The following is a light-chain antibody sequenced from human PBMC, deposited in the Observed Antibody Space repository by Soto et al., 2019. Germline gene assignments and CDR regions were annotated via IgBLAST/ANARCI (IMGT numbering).Light chain of an antibody. CDR1: QSVGTY. Sequence: EIVMTQSPGTLSLSPGERATLSCRASQSVGTYLAWYQQKPGLAPRLLIYGASSRATGIPDGFSGSGSGTDFTLTISRLEPEDFAVYYCQRYGSPSWTFGQGTKV. J-gene: IGKJ1*01. CDR3: QRYGSPSWT. CDR2: GAS. V-gene: IGKV3-20*01.